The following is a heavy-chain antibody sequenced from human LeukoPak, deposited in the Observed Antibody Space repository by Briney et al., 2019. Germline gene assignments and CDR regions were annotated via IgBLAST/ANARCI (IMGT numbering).Heavy chain of an antibody. Sequence: PSGTLTLTCTVCGGPISSTNWWSWVRQPPGKGLEWIGEVDHSGSTKCNPALKSRVTMSVDKPKNQFSLRLTSVTAADTAVYYCARVHKYCSGISCYRFDPWGQGTLVTVSS. D-gene: IGHD2-2*01. J-gene: IGHJ5*02. CDR3: ARVHKYCSGISCYRFDP. CDR1: GGPISSTNW. CDR2: VDHSGST. V-gene: IGHV4-4*02.